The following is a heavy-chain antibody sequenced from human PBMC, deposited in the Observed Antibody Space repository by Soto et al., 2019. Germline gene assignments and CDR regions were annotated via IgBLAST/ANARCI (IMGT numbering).Heavy chain of an antibody. D-gene: IGHD1-26*01. CDR1: GYTFTSYY. CDR2: INPSGGST. Sequence: QVQLVQSGAEVKKPGASVKVSCKASGYTFTSYYMHWVRQAPGQGLEWMGIINPSGGSTSYAQKFRGRVTMTRDTSTSTVYMELSRLRSEDTTVYYCARDGIVGATSWFDPWGQGTLVTVSS. CDR3: ARDGIVGATSWFDP. V-gene: IGHV1-46*03. J-gene: IGHJ5*02.